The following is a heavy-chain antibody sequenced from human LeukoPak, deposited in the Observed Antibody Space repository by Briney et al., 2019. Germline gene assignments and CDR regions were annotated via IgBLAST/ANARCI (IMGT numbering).Heavy chain of an antibody. CDR1: GFTFSSYA. CDR2: ISSNGGST. J-gene: IGHJ6*04. CDR3: VKRIAAAGTVNYYYGMDV. D-gene: IGHD6-13*01. Sequence: GGSLRLSCSASGFTFSSYAMHWVRQAPGKGLEYVSAISSNGGSTCYADSVKGRFTISRDNSKNTLYLQMSSLRAEDTAVYYCVKRIAAAGTVNYYYGMDVWGKGTTVTVSS. V-gene: IGHV3-64D*06.